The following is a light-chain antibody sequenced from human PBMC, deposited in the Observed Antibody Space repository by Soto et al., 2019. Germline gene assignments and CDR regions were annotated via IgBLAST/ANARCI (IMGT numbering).Light chain of an antibody. CDR1: SSDVGGYNY. CDR3: CSYAGSYTYV. V-gene: IGLV2-11*01. CDR2: DVS. Sequence: QSALTQPRSVSGSPGQSVTISCTGTSSDVGGYNYVSWYQQHPGKAPKLMIYDVSKRPSWVPDRFSGSKSGNTASLTISGLQAEYEADYYCCSYAGSYTYVFGTGTKLTVL. J-gene: IGLJ1*01.